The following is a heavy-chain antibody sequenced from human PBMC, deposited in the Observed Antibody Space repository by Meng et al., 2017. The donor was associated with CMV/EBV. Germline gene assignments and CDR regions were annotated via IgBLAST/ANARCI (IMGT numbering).Heavy chain of an antibody. Sequence: GGSLRLSCAASGFTFSSYSMNWVRQAPGKGLEWVSYISSSSTIYYADSVKGRFTISRDNAKNSLYLQMNSLRAEDTAVYYCARRMGKGEWELLGPTLEDAFDIWGQGTMVTVSS. CDR1: GFTFSSYS. CDR3: ARRMGKGEWELLGPTLEDAFDI. CDR2: ISSSSTI. J-gene: IGHJ3*02. D-gene: IGHD1-26*01. V-gene: IGHV3-48*04.